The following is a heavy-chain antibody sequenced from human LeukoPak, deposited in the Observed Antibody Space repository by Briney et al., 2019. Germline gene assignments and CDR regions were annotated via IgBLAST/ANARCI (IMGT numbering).Heavy chain of an antibody. CDR1: GGSFSGYY. CDR2: INHSRSN. Sequence: SETLSLTCAVYGGSFSGYYWSWIRRPPGKGREWIGEINHSRSNTYNPSLKSRVTISLDKSQNQFSLKLSSVTAADAAVYDSARRRGMVQLWPYNWFDPWGQGTLVTVSS. D-gene: IGHD5-18*01. J-gene: IGHJ5*02. CDR3: ARRRGMVQLWPYNWFDP. V-gene: IGHV4-34*01.